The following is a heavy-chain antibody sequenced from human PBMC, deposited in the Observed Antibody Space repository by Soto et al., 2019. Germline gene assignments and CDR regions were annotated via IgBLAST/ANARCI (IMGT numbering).Heavy chain of an antibody. CDR2: ISPYNGNT. J-gene: IGHJ4*02. CDR3: ARAPQCAL. V-gene: IGHV1-18*01. Sequence: QAQLVQSGAEVKKSGASVKVSCKASGYTFTSYGISWVRQAPGQGLEWMGWISPYNGNTNYAQNLQGRVTMTTDTSASTVYMELMRLRSDDTAVYYFARAPQCALWGQGTMVTVAS. CDR1: GYTFTSYG.